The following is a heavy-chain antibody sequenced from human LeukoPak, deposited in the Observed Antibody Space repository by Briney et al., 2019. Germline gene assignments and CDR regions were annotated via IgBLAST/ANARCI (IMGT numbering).Heavy chain of an antibody. V-gene: IGHV4-59*01. D-gene: IGHD1-26*01. Sequence: SETLSLTCTVSGGSISSYYWSWIRQPPGKGLEWIGYIYYRGSTNYNPSLKSRVTISVDTSKNQFSLKLGSVTAADTAVYYCARDIGGSYYFHYWGQGTLVTVSS. J-gene: IGHJ4*02. CDR1: GGSISSYY. CDR3: ARDIGGSYYFHY. CDR2: IYYRGST.